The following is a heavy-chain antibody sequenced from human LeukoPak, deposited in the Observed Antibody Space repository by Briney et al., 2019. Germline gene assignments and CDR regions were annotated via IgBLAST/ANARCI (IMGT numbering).Heavy chain of an antibody. CDR3: ARGASSSWLEYFQH. V-gene: IGHV3-48*03. Sequence: GGSLRLSCTASGFTFGDYAMSWVRQAPGKGLEWVSYISSSGSTIYYADSVKGRFTISRDNAKNSLYLQMNSLRAEDTAVYYCARGASSSWLEYFQHWGQGTLVTVSS. CDR2: ISSSGSTI. CDR1: GFTFGDYA. J-gene: IGHJ1*01. D-gene: IGHD6-13*01.